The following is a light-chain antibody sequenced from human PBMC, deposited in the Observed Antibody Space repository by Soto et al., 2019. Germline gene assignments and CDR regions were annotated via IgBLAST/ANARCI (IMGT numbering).Light chain of an antibody. Sequence: EIVLTQSPATLSLSPGERATLSCRASQSVSSYLAWYQQKPGQAPRLLIYDASNRATGIPDRFSGSGSGTDFTLTISRLEPEDFAVYYCQKYDTWPLTFGGGTKVDIK. J-gene: IGKJ4*01. CDR2: DAS. CDR1: QSVSSY. V-gene: IGKV3-11*01. CDR3: QKYDTWPLT.